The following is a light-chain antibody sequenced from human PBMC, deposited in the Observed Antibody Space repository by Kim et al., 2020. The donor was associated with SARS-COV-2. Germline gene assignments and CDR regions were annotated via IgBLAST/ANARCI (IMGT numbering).Light chain of an antibody. CDR2: AAS. Sequence: DIQMTQSPSSLSASVGDRVTITCRASQDISNYLAWWQQKPGKVPKLLILAASTLQSGVPSRFSGTGSGTDFALTISSLQSEDVATYYCQKHNDAPLTFGGGTKVEI. J-gene: IGKJ4*01. V-gene: IGKV1-27*01. CDR1: QDISNY. CDR3: QKHNDAPLT.